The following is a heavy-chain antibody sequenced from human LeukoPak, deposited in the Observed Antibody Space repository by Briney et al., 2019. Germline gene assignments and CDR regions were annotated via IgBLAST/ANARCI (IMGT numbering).Heavy chain of an antibody. CDR3: ARDRANRDYFDY. D-gene: IGHD1/OR15-1a*01. J-gene: IGHJ4*02. CDR1: GFTFSTYE. CDR2: ISGSGGII. Sequence: GGSLRLSCAASGFTFSTYEMNWVRQAPGKGLEWVSYISGSGGIIYYADSVKGRFTISRDNARNSLSLQMHSLRAEDTAVYYCARDRANRDYFDYWGQGTLLTVSS. V-gene: IGHV3-48*03.